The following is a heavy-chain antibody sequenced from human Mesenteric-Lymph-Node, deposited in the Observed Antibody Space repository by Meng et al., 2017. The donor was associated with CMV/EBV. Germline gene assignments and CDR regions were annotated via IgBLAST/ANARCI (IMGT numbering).Heavy chain of an antibody. CDR1: RFTFSNYA. CDR2: IRNKAYGYIT. D-gene: IGHD6-19*01. Sequence: GGSLRLSCTASRFTFSNYAMSWVRQAPGKGLEWVGRIRNKAYGYITHYDASVRGRFTISRDDSKNSLSLQMNSLRTDDTAMYYCRTWLPYAAFDVWGQGTLVTVSS. CDR3: RTWLPYAAFDV. J-gene: IGHJ3*01. V-gene: IGHV3-72*01.